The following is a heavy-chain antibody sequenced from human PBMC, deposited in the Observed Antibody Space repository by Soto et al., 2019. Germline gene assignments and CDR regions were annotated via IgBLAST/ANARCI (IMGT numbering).Heavy chain of an antibody. CDR2: INDSGSRT. V-gene: IGHV3-23*01. J-gene: IGHJ4*02. Sequence: PWGSLRLSCTASGFTFSSYTMSWVRQAPGKGLEWVSGINDSGSRTYYADSVKGRFTISRNNSKNTLYLQMNSLRAEDTALYYCAKSLNSFDYWGQGTLVTVSS. CDR3: AKSLNSFDY. CDR1: GFTFSSYT.